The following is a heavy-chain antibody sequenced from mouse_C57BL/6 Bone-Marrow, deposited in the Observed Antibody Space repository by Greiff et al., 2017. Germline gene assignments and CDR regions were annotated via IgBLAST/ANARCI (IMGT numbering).Heavy chain of an antibody. V-gene: IGHV5-4*03. D-gene: IGHD2-1*01. Sequence: EVKLVESGGGLVKPGGSLKLSCAASGFTFSSYAMSWVRQTPEKRLEWVATISDGGSYTYYPDNVKGRFTISRDNAKNNLSLQMSHLKSEDTAMYYCARIYYGNPYYYAMDYWGQGTSVTVSS. CDR1: GFTFSSYA. CDR3: ARIYYGNPYYYAMDY. J-gene: IGHJ4*01. CDR2: ISDGGSYT.